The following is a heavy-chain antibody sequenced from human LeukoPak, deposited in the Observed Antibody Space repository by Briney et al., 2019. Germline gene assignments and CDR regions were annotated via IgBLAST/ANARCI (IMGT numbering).Heavy chain of an antibody. CDR2: IKPDGSAQ. J-gene: IGHJ4*02. V-gene: IGHV3-7*03. CDR3: ARDLSSRDAY. CDR1: GFTFSSNW. Sequence: GSLRLSCATSGFTFSSNWMSWVRHVPGRGLDWVANIKPDGSAQYYAASVKGRFTVSRDNAKNPLYLQMNSLRVEDTAVYYCARDLSSRDAYWGQGTPVTVSS. D-gene: IGHD6-13*01.